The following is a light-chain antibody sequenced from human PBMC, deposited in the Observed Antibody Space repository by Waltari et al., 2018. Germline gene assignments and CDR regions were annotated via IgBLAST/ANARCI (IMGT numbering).Light chain of an antibody. Sequence: QSALTQPPSASGSPGQSVTIHCTGTSSDVGGYNYVSWYQQHPGKAPKLIIFEINKRPSGLPDRFSGSKSGNTASLTVSGLQAEDEADYYCSSYAGNNIVIFGGGTKLTVL. CDR3: SSYAGNNIVI. CDR1: SSDVGGYNY. CDR2: EIN. J-gene: IGLJ2*01. V-gene: IGLV2-8*01.